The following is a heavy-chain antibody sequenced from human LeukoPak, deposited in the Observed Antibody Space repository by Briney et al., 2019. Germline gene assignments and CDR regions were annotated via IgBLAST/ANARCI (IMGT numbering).Heavy chain of an antibody. J-gene: IGHJ4*02. D-gene: IGHD5-24*01. V-gene: IGHV3-53*01. CDR1: GFTVSNNY. Sequence: GGSLRLSCAVSGFTVSNNYMSWVRQAPGKGLEWVSVIYSGGNTYYADSVRGRFTISRDNSKNTLYLQMNSLRVEDTAVYYCAKDPHGEMATINWGQGTLVTVSS. CDR3: AKDPHGEMATIN. CDR2: IYSGGNT.